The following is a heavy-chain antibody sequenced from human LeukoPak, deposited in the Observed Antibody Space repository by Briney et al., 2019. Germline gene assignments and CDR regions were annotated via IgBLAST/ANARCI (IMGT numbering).Heavy chain of an antibody. J-gene: IGHJ4*02. CDR3: ARLSGSYSRGVDY. CDR1: GGSISSCF. Sequence: SETLSLTCTVSGGSISSCFWTWIRQPAGKGLEWIGRISTSGSTNYNPSLKSRVTISVDTSKNQFSLKLSSVTAADTAVYYCARLSGSYSRGVDYWGQGTLVTVSS. D-gene: IGHD1-26*01. CDR2: ISTSGST. V-gene: IGHV4-4*07.